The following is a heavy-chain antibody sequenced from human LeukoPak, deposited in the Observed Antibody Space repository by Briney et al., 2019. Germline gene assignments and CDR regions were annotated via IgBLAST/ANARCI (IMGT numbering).Heavy chain of an antibody. Sequence: GGSLRLSCAASGFTFSSYAMSWVRQAPGKGLEWVSAISGSGGSTYYADSVRGRFTISRDNSKNTLYLQMNSLRAEDTAVYYCAKDLVGGDSSGYYYHDYWGQGTLVAVSS. CDR3: AKDLVGGDSSGYYYHDY. CDR2: ISGSGGST. V-gene: IGHV3-23*01. J-gene: IGHJ4*02. CDR1: GFTFSSYA. D-gene: IGHD3-22*01.